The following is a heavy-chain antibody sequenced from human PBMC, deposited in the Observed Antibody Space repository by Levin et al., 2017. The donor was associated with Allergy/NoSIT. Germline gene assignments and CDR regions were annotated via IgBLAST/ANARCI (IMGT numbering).Heavy chain of an antibody. D-gene: IGHD1-1*01. J-gene: IGHJ1*01. CDR3: ARWGTF. CDR1: GGSISSDHF. V-gene: IGHV4-4*02. Sequence: SQTLSLTCAVSGGSISSDHFWSWARQSPGKGLEWIGEINHSGTTTYNPSLRSRVTISVDKSRNQFSLELTSVTAADTAVYYCARWGTFWGQGTLVTVSS. CDR2: INHSGTT.